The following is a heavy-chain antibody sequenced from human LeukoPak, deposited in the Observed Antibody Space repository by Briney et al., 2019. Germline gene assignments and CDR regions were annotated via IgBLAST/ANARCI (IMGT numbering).Heavy chain of an antibody. Sequence: SSETLSLTCTVSGGSISSGGYYWSWIRQHPGKGLEWIGYIYYSGSTYYNPSLKSRVTISVDTSKNQFSLKLSSVTAADTAVYYCARYSELWFGELLSNWFDPWGQGTLVTVSS. CDR3: ARYSELWFGELLSNWFDP. J-gene: IGHJ5*02. D-gene: IGHD3-10*01. CDR2: IYYSGST. CDR1: GGSISSGGYY. V-gene: IGHV4-31*03.